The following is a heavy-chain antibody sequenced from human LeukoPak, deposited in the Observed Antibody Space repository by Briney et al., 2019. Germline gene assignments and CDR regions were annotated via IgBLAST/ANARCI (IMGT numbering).Heavy chain of an antibody. CDR3: ARAYGRRGDYGVKVDY. CDR2: ISGSGGST. J-gene: IGHJ4*02. Sequence: TGGSLRLSCAASGFTFSSYAMSWVRQAPGKGLEWVSAISGSGGSTYYADSVKGRFTISRDNSKNTLYLQMNSLRAEDTAVYYCARAYGRRGDYGVKVDYWGQGTLVTVSS. D-gene: IGHD4-17*01. CDR1: GFTFSSYA. V-gene: IGHV3-23*01.